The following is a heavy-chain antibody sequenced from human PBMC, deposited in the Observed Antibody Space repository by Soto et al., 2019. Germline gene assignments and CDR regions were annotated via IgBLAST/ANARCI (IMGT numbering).Heavy chain of an antibody. Sequence: PGGSLRLSCAASGFTFNNAWMNWVRQAPGKGLEWVGRIKSKTGGGTTDYAAPVQGRFTISRDDSKNTLYLQMNSLKTEDAAVYYCATALWRTFAYWGQGTLVTVSS. CDR2: IKSKTGGGTT. D-gene: IGHD3-10*01. V-gene: IGHV3-15*07. CDR3: ATALWRTFAY. CDR1: GFTFNNAW. J-gene: IGHJ4*02.